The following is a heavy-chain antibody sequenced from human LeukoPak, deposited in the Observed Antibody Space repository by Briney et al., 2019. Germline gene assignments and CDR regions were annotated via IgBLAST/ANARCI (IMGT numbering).Heavy chain of an antibody. CDR3: ARNSWLQHFDY. V-gene: IGHV4-39*01. CDR2: IYNSGST. Sequence: SETLSLTCTVSGGSISSSTYYWGWIRQPPGKGLEWIGSIYNSGSTYCNPSLKSRVTISVDTSKNQFSLKLSSVTAADTAVYYCARNSWLQHFDYWGQGTLVTVSS. J-gene: IGHJ4*02. CDR1: GGSISSSTYY. D-gene: IGHD5-24*01.